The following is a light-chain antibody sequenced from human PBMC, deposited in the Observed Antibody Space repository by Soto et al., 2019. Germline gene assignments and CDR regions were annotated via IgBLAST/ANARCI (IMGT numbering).Light chain of an antibody. CDR2: DVS. V-gene: IGKV1-5*01. Sequence: DIQMTQSPSTLSASVGDRVTITCRASQSISNWLAWYQQKPGKAPKLLIYDVSSLESGVPSRFSGSGSGTEFTLTISSLQPDDFASHYCQQYNTYWTFGQGTKVEIK. CDR3: QQYNTYWT. J-gene: IGKJ1*01. CDR1: QSISNW.